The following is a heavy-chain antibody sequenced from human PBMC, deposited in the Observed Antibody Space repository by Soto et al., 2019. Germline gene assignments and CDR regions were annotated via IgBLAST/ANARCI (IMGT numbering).Heavy chain of an antibody. V-gene: IGHV3-30-3*01. CDR1: GFTFSTNA. Sequence: QVQLVESGGGVVQPGRSLRLSCAGSGFTFSTNAMHWVRQAPGKGLEWVAVISYDGNNKYYADSVKGRFTISRDNSKDTLYLQMNSLRAEDTAVYYCASKRGPQWELVKLKGNYWGQGTLVTVSS. CDR2: ISYDGNNK. CDR3: ASKRGPQWELVKLKGNY. D-gene: IGHD1-26*01. J-gene: IGHJ4*02.